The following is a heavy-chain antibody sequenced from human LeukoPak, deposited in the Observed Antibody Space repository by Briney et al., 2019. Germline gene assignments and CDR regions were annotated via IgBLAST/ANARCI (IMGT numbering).Heavy chain of an antibody. D-gene: IGHD3-10*01. J-gene: IGHJ4*02. CDR3: ARDPMDRMVPLDY. V-gene: IGHV1-46*01. Sequence: ASVTVSCKASGYTFTSYYMHWVRQAPGQGLEWMGIINPSGGSTSYAQKFQGRVTMTRDMSTSTVYMELSSLRSEDTAVYYCARDPMDRMVPLDYWGQGTLVTVSS. CDR1: GYTFTSYY. CDR2: INPSGGST.